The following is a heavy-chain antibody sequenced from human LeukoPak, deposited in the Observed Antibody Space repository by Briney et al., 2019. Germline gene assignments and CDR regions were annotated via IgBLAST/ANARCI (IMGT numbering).Heavy chain of an antibody. CDR2: INPNSGGT. CDR1: GYTFTGYY. D-gene: IGHD2-2*02. CDR3: AREEVVPAAIMRDNWFDP. J-gene: IGHJ5*02. Sequence: GASVKVSCKASGYTFTGYYMHWVRQAPGQGLEWMGWINPNSGGTNYAQKFQGRVTMTRDTSISTAYMELGRLRSDDTAVYYCAREEVVPAAIMRDNWFDPWGQGTLVTVSS. V-gene: IGHV1-2*02.